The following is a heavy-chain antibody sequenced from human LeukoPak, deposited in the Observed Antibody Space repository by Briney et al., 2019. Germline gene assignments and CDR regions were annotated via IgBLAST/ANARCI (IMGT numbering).Heavy chain of an antibody. V-gene: IGHV3-11*01. Sequence: GGSLRLSCAASGFTFSDYYMSWIRQAPGKGVEWVSYISSSGSTIYYADSVKGRFTISRDNAKNSLYLQMNSLRAEDTAVYYCARDSPGVLMVYALHFDYWGQGTLVTVSS. D-gene: IGHD2-8*01. CDR2: ISSSGSTI. CDR3: ARDSPGVLMVYALHFDY. J-gene: IGHJ4*02. CDR1: GFTFSDYY.